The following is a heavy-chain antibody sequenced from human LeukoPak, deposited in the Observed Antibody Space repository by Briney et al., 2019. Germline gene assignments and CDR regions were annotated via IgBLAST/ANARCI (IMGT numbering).Heavy chain of an antibody. Sequence: GRSLRLSCVASGFTFSRNGMHWVRQAPGKGLEWVAVISYDGSNRYYVDSVKGRFTISRDNSKNTLYLQMNSLRGEDTAVYYCAKDRLMDPGTFTGYFDSWGQGILVAVSS. V-gene: IGHV3-30*18. CDR3: AKDRLMDPGTFTGYFDS. J-gene: IGHJ4*02. D-gene: IGHD3-9*01. CDR2: ISYDGSNR. CDR1: GFTFSRNG.